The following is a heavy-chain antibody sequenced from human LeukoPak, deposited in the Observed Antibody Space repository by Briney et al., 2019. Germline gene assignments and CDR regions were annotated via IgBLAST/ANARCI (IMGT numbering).Heavy chain of an antibody. CDR2: INHSGST. CDR1: GGSFSGYY. V-gene: IGHV4-34*01. D-gene: IGHD3-10*01. Sequence: PSETLSLTCAVYGGSFSGYYWSWIRQPPGKGLEWIGEINHSGSTNYNPSLKSRVTISVDTSKNQFSLKLNSVTAADTAVYYCARGDGSGSYPFDYWGQGTLVTVSS. J-gene: IGHJ4*02. CDR3: ARGDGSGSYPFDY.